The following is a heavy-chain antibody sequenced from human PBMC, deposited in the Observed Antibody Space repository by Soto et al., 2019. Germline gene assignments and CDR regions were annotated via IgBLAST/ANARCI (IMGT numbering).Heavy chain of an antibody. CDR2: IIPIFGTA. D-gene: IGHD5-12*01. V-gene: IGHV1-69*01. J-gene: IGHJ5*02. Sequence: QVQLVQSGAEVKKPGSSVKVSCKASGGTFSSYAISWVRQAPGQGLEWMGGIIPIFGTANYAQKFQGRVTITADESTSTANRELRSLKSEDRAVYYCAREGGDGYNSGCFDPWGKGTLVTVS. CDR1: GGTFSSYA. CDR3: AREGGDGYNSGCFDP.